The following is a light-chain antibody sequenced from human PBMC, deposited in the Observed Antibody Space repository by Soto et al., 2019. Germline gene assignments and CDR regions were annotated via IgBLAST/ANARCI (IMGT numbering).Light chain of an antibody. CDR2: DAS. V-gene: IGKV1-5*01. J-gene: IGKJ1*01. CDR3: QQYNSYSGT. Sequence: DIQMSQSPSTLSASVGDRVTITCRASQSISSWLAWYQQKPGKAPKLLIYDASSLESGVPSRFSGSGSGTEFTLTISSLQPDDFATYYCQQYNSYSGTFGQGTKV. CDR1: QSISSW.